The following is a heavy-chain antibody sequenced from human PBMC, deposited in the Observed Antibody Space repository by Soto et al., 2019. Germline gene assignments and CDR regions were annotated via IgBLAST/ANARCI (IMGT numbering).Heavy chain of an antibody. D-gene: IGHD3-16*01. V-gene: IGHV5-51*01. CDR1: GYSFTSYW. Sequence: AGESPKISCKGSGYSFTSYWIGWVRQMPGKGLEWMGIINPGDSDTRYSPSFQGQVTISADKSISTAYLQWSSLKASDTAMYYCARLRPQHRDGGLSLNDAFDIWGQGTMVTVSS. CDR3: ARLRPQHRDGGLSLNDAFDI. J-gene: IGHJ3*02. CDR2: INPGDSDT.